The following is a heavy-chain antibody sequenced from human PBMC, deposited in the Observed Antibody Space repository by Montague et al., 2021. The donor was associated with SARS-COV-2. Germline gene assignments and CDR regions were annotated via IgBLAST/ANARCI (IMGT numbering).Heavy chain of an antibody. CDR1: GFTFSNYP. V-gene: IGHV3-23*03. CDR2: IHSAGRGP. J-gene: IGHJ5*02. Sequence: SLRLSCAASGFTFSNYPMSWVRQAPGKGLEWVSVIHSAGRGPYYADSVQGRFTISRDNLKNTVYLQMNSLRAVDTALYYCAKVGDILNGYSLLNLDAWGQGTLVVVSS. D-gene: IGHD3-9*01. CDR3: AKVGDILNGYSLLNLDA.